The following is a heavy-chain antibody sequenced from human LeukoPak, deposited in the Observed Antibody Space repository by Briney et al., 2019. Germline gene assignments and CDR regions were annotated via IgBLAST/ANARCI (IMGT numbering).Heavy chain of an antibody. D-gene: IGHD3-22*01. CDR1: GFTFSNYA. V-gene: IGHV3-23*01. CDR2: ITGSADST. Sequence: SGGSLRLSCAASGFTFSNYAMTWVRQAPGKGLEWVSAITGSADSTYYADSVKGRFTISRDNSKNTLFLQMNSLRAEDAAVYYCAKVVIPPDSSGYYFDYWGQGTLVSVSS. CDR3: AKVVIPPDSSGYYFDY. J-gene: IGHJ4*02.